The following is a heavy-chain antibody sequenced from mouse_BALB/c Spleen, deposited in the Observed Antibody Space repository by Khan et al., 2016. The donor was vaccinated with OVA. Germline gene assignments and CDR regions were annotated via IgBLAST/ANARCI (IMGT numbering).Heavy chain of an antibody. CDR2: INPYNGGT. CDR3: ARGGYGGFAY. J-gene: IGHJ3*01. CDR1: GYSFTGYT. Sequence: EVQLQQSGPELVKPGASLKISCKASGYSFTGYTTNWVKQSHGQNIEWIGLINPYNGGTNYNQKFKGKATLTVDKSSSTAYMELLSRTAEDSAVYDCARGGYGGFAYGGQVTLVTVSA. D-gene: IGHD1-1*01. V-gene: IGHV1-18*01.